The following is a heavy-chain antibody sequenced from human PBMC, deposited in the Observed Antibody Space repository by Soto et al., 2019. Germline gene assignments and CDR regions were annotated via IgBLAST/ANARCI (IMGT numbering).Heavy chain of an antibody. CDR2: ISYDGSNK. CDR3: AKGYCSGGSCYSPFDY. V-gene: IGHV3-30*18. Sequence: QVQLVESGGGVVQPGTSLRLSCAASGFTFSNYGMHWVRQAPGKGLEWVTLISYDGSNKYYADSVKGRFTISRDSSKNTLYLQMNSLRAEDTAGYYGAKGYCSGGSCYSPFDYWGQGTLVTVSS. D-gene: IGHD2-15*01. J-gene: IGHJ4*02. CDR1: GFTFSNYG.